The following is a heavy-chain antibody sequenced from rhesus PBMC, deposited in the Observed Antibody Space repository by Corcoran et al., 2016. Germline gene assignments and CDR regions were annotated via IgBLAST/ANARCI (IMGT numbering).Heavy chain of an antibody. CDR1: GYSFTGSW. Sequence: EVQLVQSGAEVKRPGESLRISCKTSGYSFTGSWISWVRQMPGKGLEWMGIIYPGDSDTRYSPSFQGQVTISADKSISTAYLQWSSLQASDTATYYCAKDNPGWTGYYFYWGQGVLVTVSS. D-gene: IGHD3-3*01. J-gene: IGHJ4*01. V-gene: IGHV5-43*01. CDR2: IYPGDSDT. CDR3: AKDNPGWTGYYFY.